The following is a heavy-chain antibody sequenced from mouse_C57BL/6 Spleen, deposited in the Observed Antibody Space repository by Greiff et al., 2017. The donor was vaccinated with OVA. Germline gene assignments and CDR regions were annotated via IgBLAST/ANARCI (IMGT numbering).Heavy chain of an antibody. V-gene: IGHV5-12*01. CDR3: ARPTAQATAWFAY. CDR2: ISNGGGST. Sequence: EVQLVESGGGLVQPGGSLKLSCAASGFTFSDYYMYWVRQTPEKRLEWVAYISNGGGSTYYPDTVKGRFTISRDNAKNTLYLQMSRLKSEDTAMYYCARPTAQATAWFAYWGQGTLVTVSA. CDR1: GFTFSDYY. D-gene: IGHD3-2*02. J-gene: IGHJ3*01.